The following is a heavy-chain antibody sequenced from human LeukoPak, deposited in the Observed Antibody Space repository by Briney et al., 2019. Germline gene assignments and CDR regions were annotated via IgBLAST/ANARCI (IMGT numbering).Heavy chain of an antibody. Sequence: ASVKVSCKASGYTFTGYYMHLVRQAPGQGLEWMGRINPNSGGTNYAQKFQGRVTMTRDTSISTAYMELSRLRSDDTAVYYCARDRAQQLGNWFDPWGQGTLVTVSS. CDR2: INPNSGGT. CDR1: GYTFTGYY. V-gene: IGHV1-2*06. J-gene: IGHJ5*02. D-gene: IGHD6-13*01. CDR3: ARDRAQQLGNWFDP.